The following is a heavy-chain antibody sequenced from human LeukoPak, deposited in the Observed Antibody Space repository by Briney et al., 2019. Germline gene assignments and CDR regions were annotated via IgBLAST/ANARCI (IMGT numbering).Heavy chain of an antibody. J-gene: IGHJ4*02. D-gene: IGHD1-7*01. V-gene: IGHV4-59*02. CDR2: IHYSGLT. CDR3: ARDPPEDEWNSLDS. CDR1: GGSVNGYY. Sequence: SETLSLTCTVSGGSVNGYYWNWIRPAPGKGLEWIGFIHYSGLTVYSPSLQSRVSMSVDTSRNQFSLDLSSVTAADTALYYCARDPPEDEWNSLDSWGQGILVTVSS.